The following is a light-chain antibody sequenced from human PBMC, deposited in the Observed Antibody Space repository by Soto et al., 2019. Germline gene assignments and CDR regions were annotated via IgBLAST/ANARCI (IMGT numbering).Light chain of an antibody. CDR3: LQDYNYPWT. CDR2: AAS. V-gene: IGKV1-6*01. Sequence: AIQITQSPSSLSGSVGDRVTITCRASQGIRNDLGWYQQKPGKAPKLLTYAASSLQSVVPSRFSGSGSGTDYTLTISSQQPEDFVTYYCLQDYNYPWTFGQGTKVEIK. CDR1: QGIRND. J-gene: IGKJ1*01.